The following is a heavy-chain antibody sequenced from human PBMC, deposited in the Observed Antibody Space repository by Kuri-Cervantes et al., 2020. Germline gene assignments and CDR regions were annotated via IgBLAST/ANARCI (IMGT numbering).Heavy chain of an antibody. J-gene: IGHJ4*02. V-gene: IGHV1-2*02. CDR3: ARSTAAAGPYYLDY. CDR1: GYTFTGYY. Sequence: ASVKVSCKASGYTFTGYYMHWVRQAPGQGLEWMGWINPNSGGTNYAQKFQGRVTTTRDTSSTTAYMELTSLTSDDTAVYYCARSTAAAGPYYLDYWSQGTLVTVSS. D-gene: IGHD6-19*01. CDR2: INPNSGGT.